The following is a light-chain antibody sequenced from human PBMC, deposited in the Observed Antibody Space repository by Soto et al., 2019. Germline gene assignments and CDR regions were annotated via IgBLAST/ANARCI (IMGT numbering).Light chain of an antibody. CDR2: DAS. CDR1: QGIRNY. V-gene: IGKV3-11*01. CDR3: QQRSNWPA. J-gene: IGKJ1*01. Sequence: EVVLTQSPATLSLSPGERATLSCRASQGIRNYLVWYQQKPGQAPRLLIYDASNRATGIPARFSGSGSGTDFTLTISSLEPEDFAVYYCQQRSNWPAFGQGTKVEIK.